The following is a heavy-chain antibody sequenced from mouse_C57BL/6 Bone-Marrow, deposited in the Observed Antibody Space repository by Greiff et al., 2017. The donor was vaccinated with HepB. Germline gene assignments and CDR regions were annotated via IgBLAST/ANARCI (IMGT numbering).Heavy chain of an antibody. CDR3: ARGTFLYYGSSLDY. Sequence: QVQLQQPGAELVMPGASVKLSCKASGYTFTSYWMHWVKQRPGQGLEWIGEIDPSDSYTNYNQKFKGKSTLTVDKSSSTAYMQLSSLTSGDSAVYYCARGTFLYYGSSLDYWGQGTTLTVSS. V-gene: IGHV1-69*01. CDR2: IDPSDSYT. CDR1: GYTFTSYW. D-gene: IGHD1-1*01. J-gene: IGHJ2*01.